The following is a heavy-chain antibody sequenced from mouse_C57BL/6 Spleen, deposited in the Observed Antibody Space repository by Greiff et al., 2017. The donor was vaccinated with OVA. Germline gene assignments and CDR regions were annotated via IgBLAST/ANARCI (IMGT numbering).Heavy chain of an antibody. CDR2: ISSGSSTI. CDR1: GFTLSDYG. Sequence: EVHLVESGGGLVKPGGSLKLSCAASGFTLSDYGMHWVRQAPEKGLEWVAYISSGSSTIYYADTVKGRFTISRDNAKNTLFLQMTSLRSEDTAMYYCARGLGRGYAMDYWGQGTSVTVSS. J-gene: IGHJ4*01. D-gene: IGHD4-1*01. CDR3: ARGLGRGYAMDY. V-gene: IGHV5-17*01.